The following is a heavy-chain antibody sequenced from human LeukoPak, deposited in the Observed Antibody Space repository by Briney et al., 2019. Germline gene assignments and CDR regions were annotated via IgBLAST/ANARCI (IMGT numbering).Heavy chain of an antibody. J-gene: IGHJ5*02. CDR1: GFSISSDYY. D-gene: IGHD3-10*01. CDR3: ARLVIP. CDR2: VSHSGIT. Sequence: KTSETLSLTCTVSGFSISSDYYWGWIRQPPGKGLEWLGSVSHSGITYYNSSLNSRVTIAVDTSNNQFSLKVNSVTAADTAVYYCARLVIPWGQGILVTVSS. V-gene: IGHV4-38-2*02.